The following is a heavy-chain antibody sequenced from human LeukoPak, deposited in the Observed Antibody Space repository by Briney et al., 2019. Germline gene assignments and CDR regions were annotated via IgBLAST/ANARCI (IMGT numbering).Heavy chain of an antibody. D-gene: IGHD6-13*01. CDR3: AREGRGSSSWLDY. CDR2: ISSSSSYI. Sequence: GGSLRLSCAASGFTFSSYGMSWVRQAPGKGLEWVSSISSSSSYIYYADSVKGRFTISRDNAKNSLYLQMNSLRAEDTAVYYCAREGRGSSSWLDYWGQGTLVTVSS. V-gene: IGHV3-21*01. J-gene: IGHJ4*02. CDR1: GFTFSSYG.